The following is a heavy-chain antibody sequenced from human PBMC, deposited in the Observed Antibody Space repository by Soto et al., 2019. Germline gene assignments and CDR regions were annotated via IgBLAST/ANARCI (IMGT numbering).Heavy chain of an antibody. CDR3: ATGNVDSMLEY. CDR2: MFHSGAA. Sequence: SETLSLTCVVSDGSISTYDWWTWVRQPPGKGLEWIGKMFHSGAADYSPSLKSRVTISADSSNNHFSLRFTAVTAADTAVYYCATGNVDSMLEYWGEGTQVTVS. D-gene: IGHD3-3*01. V-gene: IGHV4-4*02. J-gene: IGHJ4*02. CDR1: DGSISTYDW.